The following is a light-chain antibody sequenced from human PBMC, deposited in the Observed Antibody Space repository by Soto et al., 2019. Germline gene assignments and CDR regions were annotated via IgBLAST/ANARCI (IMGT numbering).Light chain of an antibody. CDR3: QQYESSSWT. CDR2: KAS. V-gene: IGKV1-5*03. Sequence: DIQMTQSPSTLSASVGDRVTITCRASQSVSSWLAWYQQKLGKAPKLLIYKASSLESGVPSRFSGSGSGTELTLTISSLQPDDFATYYCQQYESSSWTFGQGTKVEI. CDR1: QSVSSW. J-gene: IGKJ1*01.